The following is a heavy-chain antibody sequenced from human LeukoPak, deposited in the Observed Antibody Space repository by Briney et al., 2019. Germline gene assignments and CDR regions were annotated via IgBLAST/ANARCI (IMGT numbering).Heavy chain of an antibody. CDR2: ISVDIGNT. CDR3: ARDRLGYCGGGTCLLFDN. J-gene: IGHJ4*02. CDR1: GYTFRNYG. D-gene: IGHD2-15*01. V-gene: IGHV1-18*01. Sequence: ASVKVSCKASGYTFRNYGISGVRQAPGQGLEWMGWISVDIGNTNYAQNLQGRVTMTRDTFTSTAYMELTGLRSDDTAVYYCARDRLGYCGGGTCLLFDNWGQGTPVTVSS.